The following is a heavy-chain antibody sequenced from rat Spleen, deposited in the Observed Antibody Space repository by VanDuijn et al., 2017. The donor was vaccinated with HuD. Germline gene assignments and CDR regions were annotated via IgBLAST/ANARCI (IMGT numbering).Heavy chain of an antibody. Sequence: QVQLKESGPGLVQPSQTLSLTCTVSGFSLNNYNVHWVRQPPGMGLEWIAAISTGGNTYYNSGLKSRLSISRDTSKSQVLLKMNRLQPEDAAMYLCARSSNSGWYFDFWDPGTMVTVSS. J-gene: IGHJ1*01. V-gene: IGHV2-6*01. CDR2: ISTGGNT. CDR1: GFSLNNYN. D-gene: IGHD4-3*01. CDR3: ARSSNSGWYFDF.